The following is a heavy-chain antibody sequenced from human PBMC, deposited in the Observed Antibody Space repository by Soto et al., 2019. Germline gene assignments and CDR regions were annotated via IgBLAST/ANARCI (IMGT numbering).Heavy chain of an antibody. CDR1: GGSFSGYY. D-gene: IGHD2-15*01. CDR2: INHSGST. V-gene: IGHV4-34*01. Sequence: SETLSLTCAVYGGSFSGYYWSWIRQPPGKGLEWIGEINHSGSTNYNPSLKSRVTISVDTSKNQFSLKLSSVTAADTAVYYCARGLKEGYCSGGSCYSASYYYGMDVWGQGTTVTVSS. J-gene: IGHJ6*02. CDR3: ARGLKEGYCSGGSCYSASYYYGMDV.